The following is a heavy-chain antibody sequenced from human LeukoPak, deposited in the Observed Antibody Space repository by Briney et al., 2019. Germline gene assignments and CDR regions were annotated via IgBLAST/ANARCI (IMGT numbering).Heavy chain of an antibody. D-gene: IGHD5-24*01. CDR2: IHYSGTT. CDR3: AREEMATIGPYFDY. J-gene: IGHJ4*02. Sequence: SETLSLTCTVSGGSIRSYYWSWIRQPPGKGLEWIGYIHYSGTTNYNPSLKSRVIISIDTSNNQFSLKLSSVTAADTAVYYCAREEMATIGPYFDYWGQGTLVTVSS. CDR1: GGSIRSYY. V-gene: IGHV4-59*12.